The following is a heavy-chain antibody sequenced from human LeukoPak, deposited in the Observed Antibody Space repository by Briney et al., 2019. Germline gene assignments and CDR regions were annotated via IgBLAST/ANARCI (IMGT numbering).Heavy chain of an antibody. Sequence: SETLSLTCTVSGGSISSYYWSWIRQPPGKGLEWIGYIYYSGSTNYNPSLKSRVTISVDTSKNQFSLKLSSVTAADTAVYYCARESREWELLNYYYYMDVWGKGTTVTISS. CDR1: GGSISSYY. CDR3: ARESREWELLNYYYYMDV. J-gene: IGHJ6*03. V-gene: IGHV4-59*12. CDR2: IYYSGST. D-gene: IGHD1-26*01.